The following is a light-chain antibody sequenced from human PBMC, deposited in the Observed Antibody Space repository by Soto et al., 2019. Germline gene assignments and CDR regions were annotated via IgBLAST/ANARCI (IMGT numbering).Light chain of an antibody. CDR2: EVS. V-gene: IGKV1-5*03. CDR3: QQFNSVPYT. Sequence: DIQMTQSPSTLSASVGDRVTITCRASRSAGEWLAWYQQKPGKAPKLLIYEVSRLHSGVPSRFSAGGSETEFSFTIDSLQPDDFAIYYCQQFNSVPYTFGPGTKVDIK. J-gene: IGKJ3*01. CDR1: RSAGEW.